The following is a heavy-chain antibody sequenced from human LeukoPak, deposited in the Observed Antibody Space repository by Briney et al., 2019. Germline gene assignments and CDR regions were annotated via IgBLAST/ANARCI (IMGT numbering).Heavy chain of an antibody. D-gene: IGHD3-22*01. V-gene: IGHV4-61*02. CDR3: ARERGDSSGYYQPGYDAFDI. Sequence: SETLSLTCTVSGVSMTIGGYYWTWIRQPAGKGLEWLGRVFTSGKTDYNPSLKSRLTISLETSENQFSLKLTSVTAADTAVYYCARERGDSSGYYQPGYDAFDIWGQGTMVTVSS. CDR1: GVSMTIGGYY. J-gene: IGHJ3*02. CDR2: VFTSGKT.